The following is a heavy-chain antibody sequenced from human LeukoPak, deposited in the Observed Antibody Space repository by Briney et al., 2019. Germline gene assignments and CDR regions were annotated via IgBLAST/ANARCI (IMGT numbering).Heavy chain of an antibody. D-gene: IGHD3-22*01. CDR3: ARDGYYYGSSGYQPIDY. CDR1: GFTVSSNY. CDR2: SYSGGST. Sequence: GGSLRLSCAASGFTVSSNYMSWVRQAPGKGLEWVSVSYSGGSTYYADSVKGRFTISRDNSKNTLYLQMNSLRAEDTAVYYCARDGYYYGSSGYQPIDYWGQGTLVTVSS. V-gene: IGHV3-66*02. J-gene: IGHJ4*02.